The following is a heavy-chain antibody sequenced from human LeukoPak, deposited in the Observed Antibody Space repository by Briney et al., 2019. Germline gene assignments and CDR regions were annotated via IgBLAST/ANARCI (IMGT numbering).Heavy chain of an antibody. CDR2: IIGSGGDT. V-gene: IGHV3-23*01. Sequence: GGSLRLSCAASGLTFSSYAMSRVRQAPGKGLEWVSTIIGSGGDTYYADSVKGRFTISRDTSKNTLYLQMKSLRAEDTAVYYCAKAWAAAGTFASWGQRTLVSASS. CDR3: AKAWAAAGTFAS. CDR1: GLTFSSYA. D-gene: IGHD6-13*01. J-gene: IGHJ4*02.